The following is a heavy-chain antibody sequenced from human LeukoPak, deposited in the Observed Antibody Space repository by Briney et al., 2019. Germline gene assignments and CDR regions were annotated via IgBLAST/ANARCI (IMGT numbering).Heavy chain of an antibody. CDR2: IKQDGSEK. CDR1: GFTFSSYG. Sequence: PGGSLRLSCAASGFTFSSYGMHWVRQAPGKGLEWVANIKQDGSEKYYVDSVKGRFTISRDNAKNSLYLQMNSLRAEDTAVYYCAREYGYCSGGSCHLSSGYIWGQGTLVTVSS. J-gene: IGHJ4*02. D-gene: IGHD2-15*01. V-gene: IGHV3-7*01. CDR3: AREYGYCSGGSCHLSSGYI.